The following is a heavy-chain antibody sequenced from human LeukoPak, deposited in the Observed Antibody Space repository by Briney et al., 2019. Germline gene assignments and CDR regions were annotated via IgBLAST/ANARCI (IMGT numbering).Heavy chain of an antibody. J-gene: IGHJ4*02. CDR2: IYDGGST. CDR1: GGSVNSYY. D-gene: IGHD3-16*01. CDR3: ARDQGESYFDY. Sequence: SETLSLTCTVSGGSVNSYYLSWIRQPAGKTLEWIGRIYDGGSTNYNPSLKSRVTISVDTSKNQFSLKLSSVTAADTAVYYCARDQGESYFDYWGQGTLVTVSS. V-gene: IGHV4-4*07.